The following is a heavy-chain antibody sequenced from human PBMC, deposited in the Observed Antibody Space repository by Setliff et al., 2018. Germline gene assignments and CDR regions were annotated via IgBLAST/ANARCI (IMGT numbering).Heavy chain of an antibody. J-gene: IGHJ6*02. V-gene: IGHV3-30*02. CDR3: AKDSLEVVIALHGMDV. D-gene: IGHD2-21*01. CDR1: GFDFSTYY. CDR2: VRYDGSNK. Sequence: GGSLRLSCVASGFDFSTYYMHWVRQVPGKGLEWVAFVRYDGSNKYYSDSVKGRFTISRDNSKNTLYLQMNSLTNEDTAVYYCAKDSLEVVIALHGMDVWGQGTTVTVSS.